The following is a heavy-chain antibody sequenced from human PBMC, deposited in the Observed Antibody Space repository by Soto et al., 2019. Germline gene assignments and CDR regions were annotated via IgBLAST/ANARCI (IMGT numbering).Heavy chain of an antibody. CDR2: IWYDGSNK. CDR1: GFSFSSSV. D-gene: IGHD6-13*01. Sequence: GGSLRRCCASSGFSFSSSVMLWVRQAPGKGLECVAVIWYDGSNKYYADSVKGRFTISRDNSKNTLFLQMDSLRAEDTAVYYCAKSAGKGGLAAPIDYWGQGSLVTVSS. J-gene: IGHJ4*02. V-gene: IGHV3-33*06. CDR3: AKSAGKGGLAAPIDY.